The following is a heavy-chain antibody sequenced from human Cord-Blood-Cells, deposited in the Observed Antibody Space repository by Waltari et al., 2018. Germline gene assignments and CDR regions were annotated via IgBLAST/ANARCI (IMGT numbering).Heavy chain of an antibody. D-gene: IGHD3-10*01. CDR1: GGSFRGYY. Sequence: QVQLQQWGAGLVKPSETLSLTCAVHGGSFRGYYWRWIRPPAGKGLEWIGEINQNGSTNYNPSRKSRVTISVDTSKNQFSLKLSSVTAADTAVYYCARGRLLYYYGSGSYYFDYWGQGTLVTVSS. CDR2: INQNGST. J-gene: IGHJ4*02. CDR3: ARGRLLYYYGSGSYYFDY. V-gene: IGHV4-34*01.